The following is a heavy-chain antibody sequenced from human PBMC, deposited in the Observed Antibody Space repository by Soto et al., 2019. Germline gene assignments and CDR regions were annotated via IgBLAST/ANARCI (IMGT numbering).Heavy chain of an antibody. Sequence: QVQLQESGPGLVKPSQTLSLTCTVSGGSISSGGYYWTWIRQHPGKGLEWIGYNYYSGITYYNPSLRPLVTLSLDTSKNQFSLKLSSVTAADTAVYYCARGSSIAGLYYGMDVWGQGTTVTVSS. J-gene: IGHJ6*02. CDR1: GGSISSGGYY. CDR3: ARGSSIAGLYYGMDV. V-gene: IGHV4-31*01. CDR2: NYYSGIT. D-gene: IGHD6-6*01.